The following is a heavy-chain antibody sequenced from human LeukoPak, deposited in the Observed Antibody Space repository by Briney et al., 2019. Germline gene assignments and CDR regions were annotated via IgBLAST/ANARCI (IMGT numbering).Heavy chain of an antibody. CDR3: ARGRPSDF. D-gene: IGHD3-3*01. Sequence: ASVKVSCKTSGYTFTDFVMSWVRQAPGQGLEWMGWISAYSGDTNYAHNLQGRVTMTTDTSTSTAYMELRSLRSDDTAMYYCARGRPSDFWGQGTLVTVSS. V-gene: IGHV1-18*01. CDR1: GYTFTDFV. J-gene: IGHJ4*02. CDR2: ISAYSGDT.